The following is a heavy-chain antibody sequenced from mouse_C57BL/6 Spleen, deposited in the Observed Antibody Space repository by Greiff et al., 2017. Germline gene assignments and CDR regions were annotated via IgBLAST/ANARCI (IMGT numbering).Heavy chain of an antibody. CDR2: IDPSDSYT. CDR1: GYTFTSYW. J-gene: IGHJ2*01. Sequence: QVQLQQPGAELVKPGASVKLSCKASGYTFTSYWMQWVKQRPGQGLEWIGEIDPSDSYTNYNQKFKGTATLTVDTSSSTAYMQLSSLTSEDSAVAYCARWTTVVGLDYWGQGTTLTVSS. V-gene: IGHV1-50*01. D-gene: IGHD1-1*01. CDR3: ARWTTVVGLDY.